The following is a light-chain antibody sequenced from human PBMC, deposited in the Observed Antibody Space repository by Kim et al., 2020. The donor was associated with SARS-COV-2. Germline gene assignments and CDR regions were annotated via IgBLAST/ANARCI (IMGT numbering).Light chain of an antibody. V-gene: IGLV2-8*01. CDR1: SSDVGGYDY. Sequence: QSALTQPPSASGSPGQSVTISCTGTSSDVGGYDYVSWYQQYPGKAPRLMIYEVTKRPSGVPDRFSGSKSGNTASLTVSRLQADDEADYYCSSYADTERVFGGGTKLTVL. CDR2: EVT. J-gene: IGLJ2*01. CDR3: SSYADTERV.